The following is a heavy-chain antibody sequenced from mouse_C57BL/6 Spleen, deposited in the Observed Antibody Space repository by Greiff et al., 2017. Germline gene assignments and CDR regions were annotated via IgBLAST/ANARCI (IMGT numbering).Heavy chain of an antibody. CDR1: GYAFSSYW. Sequence: QVQLQQSGAELVKPGASVKISCKASGYAFSSYWMNWVKQRPGKGLEWIGQIYPGDGDTNYNGKFKGKATLTADKSSSTAYMQLSSLTSEDSAVYFCARSLIYDGYYGYAMDYWGQGTSVTVSS. V-gene: IGHV1-80*01. CDR3: ARSLIYDGYYGYAMDY. J-gene: IGHJ4*01. CDR2: IYPGDGDT. D-gene: IGHD2-3*01.